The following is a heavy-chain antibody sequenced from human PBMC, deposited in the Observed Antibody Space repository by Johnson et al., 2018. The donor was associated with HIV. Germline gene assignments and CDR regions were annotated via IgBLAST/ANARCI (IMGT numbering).Heavy chain of an antibody. Sequence: VQLVESGGGLIQPGGSLRLSCVASGFTVRKGLEWVSVIYSGGSTYYADSVKGRFTISRDNSKNTLYLQMNSLRAEDTAVYYCARAPYNWKEGLFAAFDMWGRGTKVTVSS. D-gene: IGHD1-20*01. CDR1: GFTVR. CDR2: IYSGGST. CDR3: ARAPYNWKEGLFAAFDM. V-gene: IGHV3-53*01. J-gene: IGHJ3*02.